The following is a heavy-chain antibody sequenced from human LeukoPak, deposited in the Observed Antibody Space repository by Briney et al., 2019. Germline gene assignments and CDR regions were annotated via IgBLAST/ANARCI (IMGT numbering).Heavy chain of an antibody. CDR3: ARDVPTDDYGGGGLNAFDI. D-gene: IGHD4-23*01. CDR1: GGSISSYY. V-gene: IGHV4-59*01. Sequence: PSETLSLTCTVSGGSISSYYWSWIRQPPGKGLEWIGYIYYSGSTNYNPSLKSRVTISVDTSKNQFSLKLSSVTAADTAVYYCARDVPTDDYGGGGLNAFDIWGQGTMVTVSS. CDR2: IYYSGST. J-gene: IGHJ3*02.